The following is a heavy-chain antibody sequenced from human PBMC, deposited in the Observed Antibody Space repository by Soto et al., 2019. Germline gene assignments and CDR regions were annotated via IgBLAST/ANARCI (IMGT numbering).Heavy chain of an antibody. CDR2: IIPMFDTA. CDR1: GGTFGRNA. Sequence: QVVLVQSGAEVKNPGSSVKVSCKASGGTFGRNAINWVRQAPGQGFEWMGGIIPMFDTANHGQKFRDRIMITADESTNTAYRELKDLRSEDTAIYYCARPQGSGWRFNALDFWGQGTMVTVSS. CDR3: ARPQGSGWRFNALDF. V-gene: IGHV1-69*01. D-gene: IGHD6-19*01. J-gene: IGHJ3*01.